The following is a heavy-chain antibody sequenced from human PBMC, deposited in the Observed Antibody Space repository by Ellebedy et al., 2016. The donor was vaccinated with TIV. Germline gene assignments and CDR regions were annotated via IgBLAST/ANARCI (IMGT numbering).Heavy chain of an antibody. CDR2: IYYSGST. Sequence: SETLSLXXTVSGGSVSSGSYYWSWIRQPPGKGLEWIGYIYYSGSTNYNPSLKSRVTISVDTSKNQFSLKLSSVTAADTAVYYCARDSSGYPDYWGQGTLVTVSS. J-gene: IGHJ4*02. V-gene: IGHV4-61*01. CDR1: GGSVSSGSYY. D-gene: IGHD3-22*01. CDR3: ARDSSGYPDY.